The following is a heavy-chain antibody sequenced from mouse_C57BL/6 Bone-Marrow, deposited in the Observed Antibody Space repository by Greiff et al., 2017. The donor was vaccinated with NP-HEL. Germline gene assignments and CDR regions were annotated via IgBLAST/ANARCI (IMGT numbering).Heavy chain of an antibody. V-gene: IGHV1-15*01. CDR2: IDPETGGT. Sequence: QVQLQQSGAELVRPGASVTLSCKASGYTFTDYEMHWVKQTPVHGLEWIGAIDPETGGTAYNQKFKGKAILTADKSSSTAYMELRSLTSEASAVYYCTRGGKFITTPAWFAYWGQGTLVTVSA. J-gene: IGHJ3*01. CDR3: TRGGKFITTPAWFAY. D-gene: IGHD1-1*01. CDR1: GYTFTDYE.